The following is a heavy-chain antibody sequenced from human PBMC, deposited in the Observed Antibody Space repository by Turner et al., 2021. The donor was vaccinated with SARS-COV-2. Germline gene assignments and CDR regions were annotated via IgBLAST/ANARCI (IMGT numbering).Heavy chain of an antibody. D-gene: IGHD4-4*01. J-gene: IGHJ4*02. CDR2: ISYDGSNK. V-gene: IGHV3-30*18. CDR1: RFTFGSYG. Sequence: QVQLVASGGGAVQPGRSPRLACAVSRFTFGSYGMHWVRQAPGKGLEWWAVISYDGSNKYYADSVKGRFTISIDNSKNTLYLQLNSLRAEDTAVYYCAKQLGLYSNPMYYFDYWGQGTLVTVSS. CDR3: AKQLGLYSNPMYYFDY.